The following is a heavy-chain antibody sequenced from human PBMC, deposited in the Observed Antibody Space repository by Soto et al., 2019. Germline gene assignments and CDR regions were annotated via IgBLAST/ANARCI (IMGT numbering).Heavy chain of an antibody. V-gene: IGHV1-69*12. D-gene: IGHD2-15*01. Sequence: QVQLVQSGAEVKKPGSSVKVSCKASGGTFSTYTLYWVRQAPGQGLEWMGGISPGMDIRDYAQKFQGRVTITADESTSTVYMQLSTLISEDTAFYYCAGGMCFGGSCYLDVWGQGTLVTVSS. J-gene: IGHJ4*02. CDR1: GGTFSTYT. CDR2: ISPGMDIR. CDR3: AGGMCFGGSCYLDV.